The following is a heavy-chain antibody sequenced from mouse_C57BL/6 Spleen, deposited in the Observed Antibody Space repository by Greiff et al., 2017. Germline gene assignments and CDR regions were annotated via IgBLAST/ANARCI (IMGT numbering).Heavy chain of an antibody. Sequence: EVKLMESGGGLVKPGGSLKLSCVASGFTFSDYGMHWVRQAPEKGLEWVAYISSGSSTIYYADTVKGRFTISRDNAKNTLFLQMTSLRSEDTAMYYCARLITTVVATNVRYAMDYWGQGTSVTVSS. CDR3: ARLITTVVATNVRYAMDY. CDR2: ISSGSSTI. V-gene: IGHV5-17*01. J-gene: IGHJ4*01. CDR1: GFTFSDYG. D-gene: IGHD1-1*01.